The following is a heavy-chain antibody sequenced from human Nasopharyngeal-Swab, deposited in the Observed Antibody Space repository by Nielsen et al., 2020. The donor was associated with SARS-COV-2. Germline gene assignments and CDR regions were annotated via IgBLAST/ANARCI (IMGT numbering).Heavy chain of an antibody. J-gene: IGHJ3*02. Sequence: ASVKVSCKVSGYTLTELSMHWVRQAPGKGLEWMGGFDPEDGETIYAQKFQGRVTMTRDTSISTAYMELSRLRSDDTAVYYCARDQTISSNAFDIWGQGTMVTVSS. CDR3: ARDQTISSNAFDI. CDR2: FDPEDGET. CDR1: GYTLTELS. V-gene: IGHV1-24*01. D-gene: IGHD2-2*01.